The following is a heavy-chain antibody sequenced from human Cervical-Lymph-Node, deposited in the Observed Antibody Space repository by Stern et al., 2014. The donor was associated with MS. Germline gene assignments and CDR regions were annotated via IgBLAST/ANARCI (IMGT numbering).Heavy chain of an antibody. Sequence: VQLVESGAEMKNPGSSVKVSCETSGCTFSSYTISWVRQAPGQGLEWIGGIIPFFGNANYAQTVQGRVTITAAKATNTAYMELSSLRSEDTAVYYCARGETPTPSYGMDVWGQGTTVTVSS. CDR2: IIPFFGNA. J-gene: IGHJ6*02. D-gene: IGHD4-23*01. CDR1: GCTFSSYT. V-gene: IGHV1-69*06. CDR3: ARGETPTPSYGMDV.